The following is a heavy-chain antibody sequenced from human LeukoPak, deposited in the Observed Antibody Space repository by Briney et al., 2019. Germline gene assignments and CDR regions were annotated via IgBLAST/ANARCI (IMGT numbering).Heavy chain of an antibody. V-gene: IGHV1-18*01. Sequence: GASVKVSCKASGYTFTSYGLSWVRQAPGQGLEWMGWISGYNGHTNYAQKLQGRVTMTTDTPTSTAYMELRSLRSDDTALYYCARDLHYYDSSGYSYYDTFDIWGQGTMVTVSS. CDR3: ARDLHYYDSSGYSYYDTFDI. J-gene: IGHJ3*02. D-gene: IGHD3-22*01. CDR2: ISGYNGHT. CDR1: GYTFTSYG.